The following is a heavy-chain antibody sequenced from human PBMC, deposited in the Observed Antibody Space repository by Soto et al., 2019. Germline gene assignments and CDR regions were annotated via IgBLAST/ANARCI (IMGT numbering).Heavy chain of an antibody. CDR1: GFTFSSYA. CDR2: ISYDGSNK. V-gene: IGHV3-30-3*01. Sequence: QVQLVESGGGVVQPGRSLRLSCAASGFTFSSYAMHWVRQAPGKGLEWVAVISYDGSNKYYADSVKGRFTISRDNSKNTLYLQMNSLRAEDTAVYYCASTDSGSYRGPFDYWGQGTLVTVSS. CDR3: ASTDSGSYRGPFDY. D-gene: IGHD1-26*01. J-gene: IGHJ4*02.